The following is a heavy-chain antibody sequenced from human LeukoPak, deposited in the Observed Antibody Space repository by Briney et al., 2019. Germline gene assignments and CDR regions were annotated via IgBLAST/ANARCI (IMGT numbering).Heavy chain of an antibody. V-gene: IGHV4-30-2*01. J-gene: IGHJ4*02. CDR3: ARYGGSGTYFFDY. Sequence: SETLSLTCAVSGGSISSGGYAWSWIRQPPGKGLEWIGYIYDSGSTYYNPSLRSRVTISVDRSKNQFSLKLSSVTAADTAVYYCARYGGSGTYFFDYWGQGTLVTVSS. CDR2: IYDSGST. CDR1: GGSISSGGYA. D-gene: IGHD3-10*01.